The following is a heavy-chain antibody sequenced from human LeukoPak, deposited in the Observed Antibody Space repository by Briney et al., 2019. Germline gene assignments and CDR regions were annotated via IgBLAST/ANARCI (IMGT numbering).Heavy chain of an antibody. CDR3: SSPAHDFNIWSGYYSL. CDR1: GFTFSDSV. Sequence: AGSLRLSCYVSGFTFSDSVIHWVRHAAGKGLEWVGRIRSKTKSGETAYAASVKGRFTISRDDSKDTAYLQMNSLKPEDTAVYYCSSPAHDFNIWSGYYSLWGRGTQVTVSS. J-gene: IGHJ4*01. V-gene: IGHV3-73*01. D-gene: IGHD3-3*01. CDR2: IRSKTKSGET.